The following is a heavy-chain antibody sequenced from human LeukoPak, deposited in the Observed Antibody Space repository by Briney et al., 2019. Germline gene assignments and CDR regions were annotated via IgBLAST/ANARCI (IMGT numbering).Heavy chain of an antibody. D-gene: IGHD3-9*01. V-gene: IGHV4-59*01. J-gene: IGHJ3*02. CDR3: ARGILTGPIYAFDN. CDR1: GGSISTYY. Sequence: PSETLSLTCTASGGSISTYYWSWIRQPPGKGLEWIGHIYYSGSTNYNPSLKSRVTISVDTSKNQFSLKLSSVTAADTAVYYCARGILTGPIYAFDNWGQGTMVTVSS. CDR2: IYYSGST.